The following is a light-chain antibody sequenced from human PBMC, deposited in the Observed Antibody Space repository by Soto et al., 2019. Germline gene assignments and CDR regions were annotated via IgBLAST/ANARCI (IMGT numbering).Light chain of an antibody. CDR2: ASS. V-gene: IGKV3-20*01. CDR3: HQYYRPIT. Sequence: EIVLTQSPGTLSLSPGEGATLSCRASQDVDNNFLAWYQQRPGQAPRLLIYASSRRATGIPDRFSGSGSGTDFTLTIIRLGPEDIAVYFCHQYYRPITFGGGTKVEVK. CDR1: QDVDNNF. J-gene: IGKJ4*01.